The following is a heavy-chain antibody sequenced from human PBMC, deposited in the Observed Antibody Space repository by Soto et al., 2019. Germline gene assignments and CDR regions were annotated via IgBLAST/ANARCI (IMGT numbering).Heavy chain of an antibody. CDR2: FDPEDGET. V-gene: IGHV1-24*01. CDR3: SAARGGPYYYYYMDV. J-gene: IGHJ6*03. CDR1: GYTLTELS. D-gene: IGHD3-10*01. Sequence: ASVKVTCKVSGYTLTELSMHWVRQAPGKGLEWMGGFDPEDGETIYAQKFQGRVTMTEDTSTDTAYMELSSLRSEDTAVYYCSAARGGPYYYYYMDVWGKGTTVTVSS.